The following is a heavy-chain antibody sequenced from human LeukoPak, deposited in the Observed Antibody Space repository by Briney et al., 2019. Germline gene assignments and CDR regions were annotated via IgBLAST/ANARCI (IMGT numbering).Heavy chain of an antibody. J-gene: IGHJ6*03. CDR1: GGSFSSYY. Sequence: SETLSLTCTLSGGSFSSYYWSWIRQPPGKGLEWIGEINHRRSTKYSPSLKSRVTISVDTSKNQFSLRLSSVTAADTAVYYCARRVGRWFGERAYYYNYMDVWGKGTTVTISS. CDR3: ARRVGRWFGERAYYYNYMDV. CDR2: INHRRST. D-gene: IGHD3-10*01. V-gene: IGHV4-34*01.